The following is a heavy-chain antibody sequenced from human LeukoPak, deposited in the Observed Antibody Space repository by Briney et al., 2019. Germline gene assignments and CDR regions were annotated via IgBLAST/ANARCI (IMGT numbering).Heavy chain of an antibody. Sequence: SETLSLTCTVSGGSISSYYWSWIRQPAGKGLEWIGRIYTSGSTNYNPSLKSRITMSVDTSKNQFSLKLRSVTAADTAVYYCARDRAFNCSSTSCYSRRFDYWGQGTLVIVSS. CDR2: IYTSGST. CDR1: GGSISSYY. CDR3: ARDRAFNCSSTSCYSRRFDY. V-gene: IGHV4-4*07. D-gene: IGHD2-2*01. J-gene: IGHJ4*02.